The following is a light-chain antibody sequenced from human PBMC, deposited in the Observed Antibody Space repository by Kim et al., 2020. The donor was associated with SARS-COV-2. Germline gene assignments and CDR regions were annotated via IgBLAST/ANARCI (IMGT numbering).Light chain of an antibody. CDR2: EDD. CDR1: SGGVDDNY. J-gene: IGLJ2*01. V-gene: IGLV6-57*03. Sequence: KTVTVSCTRSSGGVDDNYVQWYQQRPGGVPTTVIYEDDQRPSGVSDRFSGYIDNSSNSASLTISGLRTEDEADYYCQSYNRDNVLFGGGTKLTVL. CDR3: QSYNRDNVL.